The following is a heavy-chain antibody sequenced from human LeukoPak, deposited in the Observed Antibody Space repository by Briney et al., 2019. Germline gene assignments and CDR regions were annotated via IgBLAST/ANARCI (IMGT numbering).Heavy chain of an antibody. J-gene: IGHJ4*02. CDR2: IYYSGST. CDR3: ARDLAGQWLAPDY. V-gene: IGHV4-39*07. D-gene: IGHD6-19*01. CDR1: GGSISSSSYY. Sequence: SETLSLTCTVSGGSISSSSYYWGWIRQPPGKGLEWIGSIYYSGSTYYNPSLKSRVTISVDTSKNQFSLKLSSVTAADTAVYYCARDLAGQWLAPDYWGQGTLVTVSS.